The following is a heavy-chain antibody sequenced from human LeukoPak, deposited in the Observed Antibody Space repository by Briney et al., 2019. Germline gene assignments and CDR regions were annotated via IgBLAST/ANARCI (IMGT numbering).Heavy chain of an antibody. CDR1: GFTFSSYS. J-gene: IGHJ4*02. CDR2: ISSSSSYT. D-gene: IGHD3-10*01. V-gene: IGHV3-21*01. Sequence: GGSLRLSCAASGFTFSSYSMNWVRQAPGKGLEWVSSISSSSSYTYYADSVKGRFTISRDNAKNSLYLQMNSLRAEDTAVYYCARVSLAGFDYWGQGTLVTVSS. CDR3: ARVSLAGFDY.